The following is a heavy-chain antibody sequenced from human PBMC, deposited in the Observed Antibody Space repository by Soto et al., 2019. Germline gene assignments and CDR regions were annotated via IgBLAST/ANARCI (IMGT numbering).Heavy chain of an antibody. Sequence: QVQLQESGPGLVKPSETLSLTCTVSGGSISSYYWSWIRQPPGKGLEWIGYIYYSGSTNYNPSLKSRVTISVDTSRNRCSLNLSSVTAADTAVHYCARHEDWFDRWGQGTLVTVSS. V-gene: IGHV4-59*01. CDR1: GGSISSYY. CDR2: IYYSGST. CDR3: ARHEDWFDR. J-gene: IGHJ5*02.